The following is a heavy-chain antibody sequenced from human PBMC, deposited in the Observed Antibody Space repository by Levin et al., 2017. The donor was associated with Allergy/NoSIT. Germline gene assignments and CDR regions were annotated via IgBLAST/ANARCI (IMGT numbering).Heavy chain of an antibody. J-gene: IGHJ3*02. Sequence: SGPTLVKPTETLTLTCTVSGFSLYNARMGVSWIRQPPGKALEWLAHIFSNDEKSYSTSLKSRLTISKDTSKSQVVLTMTNMDPVDTATYYCARIVTYYDILDFPFDIWGQGTMVTVSS. CDR2: IFSNDEK. V-gene: IGHV2-26*01. CDR3: ARIVTYYDILDFPFDI. CDR1: GFSLYNARMG. D-gene: IGHD3-9*01.